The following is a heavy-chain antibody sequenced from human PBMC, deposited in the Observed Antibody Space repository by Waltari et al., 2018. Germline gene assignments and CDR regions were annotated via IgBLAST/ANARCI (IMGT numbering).Heavy chain of an antibody. CDR1: GFTFGIYW. D-gene: IGHD6-19*01. Sequence: EVQLAESGGGLVQPGGSLRLSCEGSGFTFGIYWMSWVRQVPGKGLEWVATIRKDVGVKYYADSVEGRFTISRDNARNSLSLQMYSLRVEDSAIYYCASQIRYNSGWIPFDYWGQGTLVTVSS. CDR3: ASQIRYNSGWIPFDY. CDR2: IRKDVGVK. V-gene: IGHV3-7*03. J-gene: IGHJ4*02.